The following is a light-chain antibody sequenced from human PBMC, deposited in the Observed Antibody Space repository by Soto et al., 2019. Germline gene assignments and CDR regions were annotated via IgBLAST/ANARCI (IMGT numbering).Light chain of an antibody. CDR2: DVN. J-gene: IGLJ1*01. V-gene: IGLV2-11*01. Sequence: QSVLTQPRSVSGSPGQSVTISCTGTSSDVGGYNSVSWYQQHPGKAPKLMIYDVNKRPSGVPDRFSGSKSGNTASLTISGLQAEDGADYYCCSYAGSFYVFGTGTKATV. CDR3: CSYAGSFYV. CDR1: SSDVGGYNS.